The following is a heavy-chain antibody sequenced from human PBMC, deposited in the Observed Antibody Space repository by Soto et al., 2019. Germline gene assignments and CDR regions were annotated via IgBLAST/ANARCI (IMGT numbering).Heavy chain of an antibody. CDR3: AGGLMEVCCSGGSCYSNSDY. CDR2: IIPIFGTA. Sequence: QVPLVQSGAEVKKPGSSVKVSCKASGGTFSSYAISWVRQAPGPGLEWMGGIIPIFGTANYAQKFQGRVTITADESTSTAYMELSSLRSEDTAVYYCAGGLMEVCCSGGSCYSNSDYWGQGTLVTVSS. J-gene: IGHJ4*02. D-gene: IGHD2-15*01. CDR1: GGTFSSYA. V-gene: IGHV1-69*01.